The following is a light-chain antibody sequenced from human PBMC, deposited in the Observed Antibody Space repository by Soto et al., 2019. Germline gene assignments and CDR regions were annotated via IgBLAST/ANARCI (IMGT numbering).Light chain of an antibody. CDR3: QQYDKWPLT. V-gene: IGKV3D-15*01. J-gene: IGKJ4*01. CDR1: QSVSSN. Sequence: MVMTQSPGTLSVTPGERVTLSCRASQSVSSNLAWYQQKPGQAPRLLIYGASSRATGIPTRFSGGGSGTDFTLTISSLQSEDFGLYFCQQYDKWPLTFGGGTKVDIK. CDR2: GAS.